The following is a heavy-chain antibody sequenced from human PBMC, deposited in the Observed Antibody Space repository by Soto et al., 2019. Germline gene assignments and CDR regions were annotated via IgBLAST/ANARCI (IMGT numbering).Heavy chain of an antibody. CDR1: GFTLSDHY. CDR3: VRATYFSDSSGYTRCLHY. J-gene: IGHJ4*02. CDR2: SRDKPQGYST. V-gene: IGHV3-72*01. Sequence: GGSLRLSCAVSGFTLSDHYIDWVRQAPGKGLEWVGRSRDKPQGYSTAYAASVKGRFTTSRDESKNSAYLQMNSLKTEDTAVYYCVRATYFSDSSGYTRCLHYWGQGTLVTVSS. D-gene: IGHD3-22*01.